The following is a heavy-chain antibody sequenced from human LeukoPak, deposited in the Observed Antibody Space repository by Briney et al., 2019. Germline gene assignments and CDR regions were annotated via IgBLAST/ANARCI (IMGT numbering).Heavy chain of an antibody. CDR1: GLTFTSYS. J-gene: IGHJ4*02. CDR2: TSDRGDYT. D-gene: IGHD1-7*01. CDR3: ARKAQYNGHYPLDY. Sequence: GGSLRLSCAASGLTFTSYSMSWVRQAPGKGLEWVSGTSDRGDYTYYADSVKGRFTISRDSSKNTLFLQMNSLRAEDTALYFCARKAQYNGHYPLDYWGQGTLVTVSS. V-gene: IGHV3-23*01.